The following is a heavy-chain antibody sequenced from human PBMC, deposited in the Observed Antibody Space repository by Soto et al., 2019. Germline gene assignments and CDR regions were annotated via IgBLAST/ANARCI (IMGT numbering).Heavy chain of an antibody. CDR2: ISGSGGGT. V-gene: IGHV3-23*01. D-gene: IGHD6-6*01. CDR1: GFTFSTYA. Sequence: EVQLLESGGGLVQPGGSLRLSCEASGFTFSTYAMSWVRQAPGRGLEWVSSISGSGGGTYYADSVKGRFTISRDNSKNTLSLQMISLRAEATAAYYCARLRYSSSAYYMDVWGKGTTVTVSS. J-gene: IGHJ6*03. CDR3: ARLRYSSSAYYMDV.